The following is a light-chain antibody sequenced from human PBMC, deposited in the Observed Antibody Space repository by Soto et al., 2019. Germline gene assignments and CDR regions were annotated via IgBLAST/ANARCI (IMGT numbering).Light chain of an antibody. CDR3: QQYSRYSWT. Sequence: DIQMTQSPSTLSTSVGDRVTISCRASQSISSWLAWYQQKPGEAPNLLIYRASSLQSGVPSMFSGSGSGTEFTLTISSLQPDDFATYYCQQYSRYSWTFGQGTKVEFK. J-gene: IGKJ1*01. CDR2: RAS. CDR1: QSISSW. V-gene: IGKV1-5*03.